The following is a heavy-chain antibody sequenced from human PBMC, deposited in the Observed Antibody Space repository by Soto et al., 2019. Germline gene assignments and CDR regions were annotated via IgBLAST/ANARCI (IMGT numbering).Heavy chain of an antibody. CDR1: GFTFSSYG. Sequence: GGSLRLSCAASGFTFSSYGMHWVRQAPGKGLEWVAVISYDGSNKYYADSVKGRFTISRDNFNNTLFLQVNSLRAEDTAIYYCAKGSYGDYAHWGQGTLVTVSS. CDR3: AKGSYGDYAH. J-gene: IGHJ4*02. D-gene: IGHD4-17*01. CDR2: ISYDGSNK. V-gene: IGHV3-30*18.